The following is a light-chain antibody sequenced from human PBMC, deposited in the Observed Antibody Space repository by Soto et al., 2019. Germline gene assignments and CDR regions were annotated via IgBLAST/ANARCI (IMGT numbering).Light chain of an antibody. V-gene: IGKV3-11*01. CDR3: QHRRNWPPAVT. Sequence: EIVLTQSPATLSLSPGERATLSCRASESVTSYLAWYQQKPGQAPRLLIYDASNRATGIPARFSGSGSGTDFTLTISSLEPEDFAVYYCQHRRNWPPAVTFGGGTKVDIK. CDR2: DAS. J-gene: IGKJ4*01. CDR1: ESVTSY.